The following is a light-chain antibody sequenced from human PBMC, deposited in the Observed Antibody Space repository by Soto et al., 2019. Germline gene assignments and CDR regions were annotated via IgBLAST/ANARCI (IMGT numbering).Light chain of an antibody. CDR3: QQYNSYSYT. Sequence: DIQMTQSPSTLSASVGDRVTITCRASQRISSWLAWYQQKPGKAPKLLIYKAYSLESGVPSRFSGSGSGTEFTLTISSLQPDDFATYYCQQYNSYSYTFSQGTKLQIK. CDR2: KAY. J-gene: IGKJ2*01. V-gene: IGKV1-5*03. CDR1: QRISSW.